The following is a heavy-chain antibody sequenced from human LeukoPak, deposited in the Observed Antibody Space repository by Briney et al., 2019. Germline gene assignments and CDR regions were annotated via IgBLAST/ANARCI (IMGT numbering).Heavy chain of an antibody. CDR3: ARGRHLADYFDY. Sequence: SETLPLTCTVSGGSISSYYWSWIRQPAGKGLEWIGRIYTSGSTNYNPSLKSRATMSVDTSKNQFSLKLSSVTAADTAVYYCARGRHLADYFDYWGQGTLVTVSS. CDR2: IYTSGST. J-gene: IGHJ4*02. CDR1: GGSISSYY. V-gene: IGHV4-4*07.